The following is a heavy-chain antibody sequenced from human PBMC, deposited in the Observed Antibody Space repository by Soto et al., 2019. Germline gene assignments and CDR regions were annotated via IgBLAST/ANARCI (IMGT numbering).Heavy chain of an antibody. CDR3: AKGEGVGGTLGLFDY. V-gene: IGHV3-30*18. Sequence: QVQLVESGGGAVQPGESLRLSCVASGFDFTYYAMHWVRQAPGKGLESVAVMSSDGSKIHHTDSVKGRFTISRDNSKNTLYLQMNSLRKEDTAVYFCAKGEGVGGTLGLFDYWGQGTQVSVSS. CDR1: GFDFTYYA. J-gene: IGHJ4*02. D-gene: IGHD1-26*01. CDR2: MSSDGSKI.